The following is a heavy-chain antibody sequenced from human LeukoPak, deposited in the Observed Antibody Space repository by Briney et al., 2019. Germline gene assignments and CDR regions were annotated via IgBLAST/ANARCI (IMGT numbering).Heavy chain of an antibody. D-gene: IGHD3-10*01. V-gene: IGHV1-69*13. J-gene: IGHJ4*02. CDR2: IIPIFGTA. Sequence: GASVKVSCKASGGTFSSYAISWVRQAPGQGLEWMGGIIPIFGTANYAQKFQGRVTITADESTSTAYMELSSLRSEDTAVYYCASGVRGVIIPTPFDYWGQGTLVTVSS. CDR3: ASGVRGVIIPTPFDY. CDR1: GGTFSSYA.